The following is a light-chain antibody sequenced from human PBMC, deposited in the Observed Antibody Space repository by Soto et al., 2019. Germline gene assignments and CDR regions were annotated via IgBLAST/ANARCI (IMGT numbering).Light chain of an antibody. CDR3: QQYGSSPRYT. Sequence: EIVLTQSPGTLSLSPGERATLSCRASQSVSSSYLAWYQQKPGQALRLLIYGASSRATGIPDSFSGSGSGTDFTLTISRLEPEDFAVYYCQQYGSSPRYTFGQGTKLEIK. CDR1: QSVSSSY. V-gene: IGKV3-20*01. CDR2: GAS. J-gene: IGKJ2*01.